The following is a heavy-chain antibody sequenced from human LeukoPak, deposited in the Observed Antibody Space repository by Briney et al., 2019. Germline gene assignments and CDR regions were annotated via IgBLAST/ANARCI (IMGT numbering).Heavy chain of an antibody. CDR1: GGSISSSSYY. D-gene: IGHD6-19*01. V-gene: IGHV4-39*07. CDR2: IYYSGST. J-gene: IGHJ4*02. CDR3: ARETSLAGFASGLGFNY. Sequence: SETLSLTCTVSGGSISSSSYYWGWIRQPPGKGLEWIGSIYYSGSTYYNPSLKSRVTMSIDTSKNHFSLKLTSVTAADTATYYCARETSLAGFASGLGFNYWGQGILVTVSS.